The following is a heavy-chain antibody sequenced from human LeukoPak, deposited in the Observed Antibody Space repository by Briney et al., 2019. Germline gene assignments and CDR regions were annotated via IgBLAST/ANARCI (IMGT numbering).Heavy chain of an antibody. V-gene: IGHV1-18*01. J-gene: IGHJ4*02. Sequence: ASVKVSCKASGYTFTSYGISWVRQAPGQGLEWMGWISAYNGNTNYAQKLQGRVTMTTDTSTSTAYMGLRSLRSDDTAVYYCARDSRYEGWFDYWGQGTLVTVSS. CDR1: GYTFTSYG. D-gene: IGHD3-16*01. CDR3: ARDSRYEGWFDY. CDR2: ISAYNGNT.